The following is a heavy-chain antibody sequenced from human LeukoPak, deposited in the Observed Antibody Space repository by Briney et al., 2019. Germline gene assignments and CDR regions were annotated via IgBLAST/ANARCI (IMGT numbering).Heavy chain of an antibody. CDR2: ISSSSSTI. Sequence: PGGSLRLSCAASGFTFSSYSMNWVRQAPGKGLERVSYISSSSSTIYYADSVKGRFTISRDNAKNSLYLQMNSLRAEDTAVYYCARGPRGGHFDYWGQGTLVTVSS. J-gene: IGHJ4*02. CDR1: GFTFSSYS. D-gene: IGHD3-10*01. V-gene: IGHV3-48*01. CDR3: ARGPRGGHFDY.